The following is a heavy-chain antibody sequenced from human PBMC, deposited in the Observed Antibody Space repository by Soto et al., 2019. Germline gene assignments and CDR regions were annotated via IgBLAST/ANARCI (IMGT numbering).Heavy chain of an antibody. CDR1: GGTFSSYA. Sequence: VASVKVSCKASGGTFSSYAISWVRQAPGQGLEWMGGIIPIFGTANYAQKFQGRVTITADESTSTAYMELSSLRSEDTAVYYCARDRRHYYGMDVWGQGTTVTVSS. CDR2: IIPIFGTA. J-gene: IGHJ6*02. CDR3: ARDRRHYYGMDV. V-gene: IGHV1-69*13.